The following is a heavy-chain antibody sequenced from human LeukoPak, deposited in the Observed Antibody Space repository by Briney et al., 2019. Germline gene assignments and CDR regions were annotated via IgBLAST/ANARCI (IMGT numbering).Heavy chain of an antibody. CDR1: GGSISSYY. CDR3: ARVEARVNAFDI. J-gene: IGHJ3*02. CDR2: IYYSGST. Sequence: PSETLPLTCTVSGGSISSYYWSWIRQPPGKGLEWIGYIYYSGSTNYNPSLKSRVTISVDTSKNQFSLKLSSVTAADTAVYYCARVEARVNAFDIWGQGTMVTVSS. D-gene: IGHD6-6*01. V-gene: IGHV4-59*01.